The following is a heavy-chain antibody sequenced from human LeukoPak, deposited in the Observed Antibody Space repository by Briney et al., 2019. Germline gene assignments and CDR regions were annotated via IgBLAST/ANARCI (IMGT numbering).Heavy chain of an antibody. D-gene: IGHD2-8*01. J-gene: IGHJ4*02. CDR2: ISWNSGNI. CDR3: AKDLSSGGNGADY. Sequence: GGSLRLSCAASGFTFDDYAMHWVRQAPGKGLEWVSGISWNSGNIGYAESVKGRFTVSRDNAKNSLYLQMNSLRAEDTALYFCAKDLSSGGNGADYWGQGTLVTVSS. V-gene: IGHV3-9*01. CDR1: GFTFDDYA.